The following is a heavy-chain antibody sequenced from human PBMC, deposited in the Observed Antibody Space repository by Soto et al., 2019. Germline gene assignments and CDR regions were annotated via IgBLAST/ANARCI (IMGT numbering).Heavy chain of an antibody. V-gene: IGHV1-18*01. J-gene: IGHJ3*02. CDR3: ASSEGSLLVRAFDI. CDR2: ISAYNGNT. Sequence: GASVKVSCKASGYTFTSYGISWVRQAPGQGLEWMGWISAYNGNTNYAQKLQGRVTMTTDTSTSTAYTELRSLRSDDTAVYYCASSEGSLLVRAFDIWGQGTMVTVSS. D-gene: IGHD3-10*01. CDR1: GYTFTSYG.